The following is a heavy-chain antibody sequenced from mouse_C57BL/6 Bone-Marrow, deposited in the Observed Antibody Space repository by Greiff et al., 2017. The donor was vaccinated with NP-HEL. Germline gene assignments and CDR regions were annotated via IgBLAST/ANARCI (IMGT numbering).Heavy chain of an antibody. V-gene: IGHV1-53*01. CDR2: INPSNGGT. CDR1: GYTFTSYW. D-gene: IGHD2-13*01. Sequence: QVQLKQPGTELVKPGASVKLSCKASGYTFTSYWMHWVKQRPGQGLEWIGNINPSNGGTNYNEKFKSKATLTVDKSSSTAYMQLSGLKSDDSAVYYYARGGLQLNFDVWGTGTTVTVSS. J-gene: IGHJ1*03. CDR3: ARGGLQLNFDV.